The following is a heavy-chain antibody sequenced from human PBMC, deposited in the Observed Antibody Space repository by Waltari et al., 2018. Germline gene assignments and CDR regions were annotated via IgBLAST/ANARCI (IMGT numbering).Heavy chain of an antibody. J-gene: IGHJ3*02. CDR3: ASPIVVVPAAPPKDAFDI. CDR2: IIPIFGTA. Sequence: GGTFSSYAISWVRQAPGQGLEWMGGIIPIFGTANYAQKFQGRVTITTDESTSTAYMELSSLRSEDTAVYYCASPIVVVPAAPPKDAFDIWGQGTMVTVSS. D-gene: IGHD2-2*01. CDR1: GGTFSSYA. V-gene: IGHV1-69*05.